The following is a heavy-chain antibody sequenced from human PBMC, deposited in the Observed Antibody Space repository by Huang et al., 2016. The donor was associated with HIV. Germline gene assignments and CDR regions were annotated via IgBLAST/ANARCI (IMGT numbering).Heavy chain of an antibody. D-gene: IGHD1-7*01. Sequence: VESGGRLVQPGGSIRLSCVGSTFSFGAYWMSWGRQNPGEGLEWVAKIKQDESEKYYVESVKGRFNISRDNAKKILFLQMDNVRVEDTATYYCATKTGAMDIWGQGTAVTVS. CDR2: IKQDESEK. CDR1: TFSFGAYW. V-gene: IGHV3-7*01. CDR3: ATKTGAMDI. J-gene: IGHJ6*02.